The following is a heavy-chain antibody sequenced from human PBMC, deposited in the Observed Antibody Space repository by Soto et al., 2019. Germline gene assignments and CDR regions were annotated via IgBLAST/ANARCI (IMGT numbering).Heavy chain of an antibody. J-gene: IGHJ4*02. CDR3: ARGYSSSWYDY. D-gene: IGHD6-13*01. V-gene: IGHV4-4*02. Sequence: SETLSLTCAVSGGSISSSNWWSWVRQPPGKGLEWIGEINHSGSTNYNPSLKSRVTISVDTSKNQFSLKLSSVTAADTAVYYCARGYSSSWYDYWGQGTLVTVSS. CDR1: GGSISSSNW. CDR2: INHSGST.